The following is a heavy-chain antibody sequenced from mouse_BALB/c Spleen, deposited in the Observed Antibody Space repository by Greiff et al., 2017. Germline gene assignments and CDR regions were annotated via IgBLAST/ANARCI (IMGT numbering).Heavy chain of an antibody. V-gene: IGHV5-6-3*01. CDR2: INSNGGST. J-gene: IGHJ3*01. CDR3: ARDYDTWFAY. D-gene: IGHD2-12*01. Sequence: EVQLVESGGGLVQPGGPLKLSCAASGFTFSSYGMSWVRQTPDKRLELVATINSNGGSTYYPDSVKGRFTISRDNAKNTLYLQMSSLKSEDTAMYYCARDYDTWFAYWGQGTLVTVSA. CDR1: GFTFSSYG.